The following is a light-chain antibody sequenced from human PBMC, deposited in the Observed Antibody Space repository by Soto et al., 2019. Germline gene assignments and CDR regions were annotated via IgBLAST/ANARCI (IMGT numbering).Light chain of an antibody. V-gene: IGKV3-15*01. Sequence: EIVLTQSPAILSASPGERATLSCRASQTVSDNLARYQQKPGQSPRLLIYGASTRATDIPVRFSGSGSGNEFTLTISSLQSEDFAVYFCQQYNIWPPLYTFGQGTKL. J-gene: IGKJ2*01. CDR3: QQYNIWPPLYT. CDR1: QTVSDN. CDR2: GAS.